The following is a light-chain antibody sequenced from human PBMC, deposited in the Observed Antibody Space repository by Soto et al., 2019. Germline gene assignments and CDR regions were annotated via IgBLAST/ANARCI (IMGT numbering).Light chain of an antibody. CDR3: QQYGSSPLT. Sequence: EIVLTQSPGTLSLSPGERATLSCRASQSVSSSFLAWYQQKPGQAPRLLIYGASSRATGIPDRFSGSGSGTEFTLTISRLEPEDVAVYYWQQYGSSPLTFGGGTKVEIK. CDR1: QSVSSSF. V-gene: IGKV3-20*01. CDR2: GAS. J-gene: IGKJ4*01.